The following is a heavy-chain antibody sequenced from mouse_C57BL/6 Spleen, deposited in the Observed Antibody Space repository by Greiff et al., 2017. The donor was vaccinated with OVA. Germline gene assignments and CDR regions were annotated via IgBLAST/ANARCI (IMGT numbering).Heavy chain of an antibody. V-gene: IGHV5-6*01. CDR3: ARQGYGNYGAMDY. J-gene: IGHJ4*01. CDR1: GFTFSSYG. CDR2: ISSGGSYT. D-gene: IGHD2-1*01. Sequence: EVKLQESGGDLVKPGGSLKLSCAASGFTFSSYGMSWVRQTPDKRLEWVATISSGGSYTYYPDSVKGRFTISRDNAKNTLYLQMSSLKSEDTAMYYCARQGYGNYGAMDYWGQGTSVTVSS.